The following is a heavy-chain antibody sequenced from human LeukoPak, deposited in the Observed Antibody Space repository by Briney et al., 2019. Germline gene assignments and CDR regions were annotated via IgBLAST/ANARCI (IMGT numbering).Heavy chain of an antibody. CDR2: IYYSGST. Sequence: SETLSLTCTVSGDSISSSSYYWGWIRQPPGKGLEWIGSIYYSGSTYYNPSLKSRVTMSVDTSKNQFSLKLSSVTAADTAVYYCARHGGVGVIPDFDYWGPGTLVTVSS. CDR1: GDSISSSSYY. CDR3: ARHGGVGVIPDFDY. V-gene: IGHV4-39*01. D-gene: IGHD2-8*02. J-gene: IGHJ4*02.